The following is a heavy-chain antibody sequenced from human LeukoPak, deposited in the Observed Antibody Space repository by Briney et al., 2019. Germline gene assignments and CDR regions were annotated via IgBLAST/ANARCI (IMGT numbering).Heavy chain of an antibody. CDR2: ISTYNDKT. D-gene: IGHD1-26*01. V-gene: IGHV1-18*01. CDR3: ARVVFDVGFQFDF. J-gene: IGHJ4*02. CDR1: GGTFSNSA. Sequence: ASVTVSYKTSGGTFSNSAITWVGQAPGQGGEGMGWISTYNDKTKYAKKHQGRVTITTDTSTNTANMEVRNLTCGDQAGYYFARVVFDVGFQFDFWGQGTLVTVSS.